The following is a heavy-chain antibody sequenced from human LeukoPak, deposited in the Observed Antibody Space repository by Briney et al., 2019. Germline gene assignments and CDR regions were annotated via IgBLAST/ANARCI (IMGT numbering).Heavy chain of an antibody. V-gene: IGHV4-34*01. Sequence: SETLSLTCAVYGGSFSGYYWSWIRQPPGKGLEWIGEINHSGSTNCNPSLKSRVTISVDTSKNQFSLKLSSVTAADTAVYYCAWAGSTSPLFRYWGQGTLVTVSS. CDR2: INHSGST. J-gene: IGHJ4*02. D-gene: IGHD2-2*01. CDR1: GGSFSGYY. CDR3: AWAGSTSPLFRY.